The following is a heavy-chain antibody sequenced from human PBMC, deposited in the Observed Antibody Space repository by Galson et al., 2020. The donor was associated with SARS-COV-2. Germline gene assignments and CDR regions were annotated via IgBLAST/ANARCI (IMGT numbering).Heavy chain of an antibody. J-gene: IGHJ4*02. D-gene: IGHD3-9*01. CDR2: IYYSESN. CDR3: ARQILTGYYSFYYFDY. Sequence: SETLSLTCTVSGGSISSSSYYWGWIRQPPGEGLEWIGSIYYSESNYYNPSLTSRVTMSVDTSKNQFSRKLSSVTAADTAVYYCARQILTGYYSFYYFDYWGQGTLVNVAS. CDR1: GGSISSSSYY. V-gene: IGHV4-39*01.